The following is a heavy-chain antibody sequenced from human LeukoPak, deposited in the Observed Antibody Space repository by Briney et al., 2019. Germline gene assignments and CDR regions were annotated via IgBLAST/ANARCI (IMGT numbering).Heavy chain of an antibody. D-gene: IGHD3-22*01. CDR3: ATPAYYYDSSGYYPRDYYYYYGMDV. CDR1: GGTFSSYA. Sequence: SVKISCKASGGTFSSYAISWVRQAPGQGLEWMGGIIPIFGTANYAQKFQGRVTITADESTSTAYMELSSLRSEDTAVYYCATPAYYYDSSGYYPRDYYYYYGMDVWGQGTTVTVSS. J-gene: IGHJ6*02. V-gene: IGHV1-69*01. CDR2: IIPIFGTA.